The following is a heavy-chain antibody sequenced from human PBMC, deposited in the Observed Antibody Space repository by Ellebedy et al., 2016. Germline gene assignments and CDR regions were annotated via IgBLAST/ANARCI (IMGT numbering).Heavy chain of an antibody. CDR1: GFTLRTYV. D-gene: IGHD5/OR15-5a*01. Sequence: GESLKISXAASGFTLRTYVIHWVRQSPGKRLEWVASIRSDGSVQTYTDSVKGRFTISRDNSRGTLYLHMSDLRPEDTAVYYCAGATLISVPYFDTWGRGASVTVSS. J-gene: IGHJ4*02. V-gene: IGHV3-33*01. CDR3: AGATLISVPYFDT. CDR2: IRSDGSVQ.